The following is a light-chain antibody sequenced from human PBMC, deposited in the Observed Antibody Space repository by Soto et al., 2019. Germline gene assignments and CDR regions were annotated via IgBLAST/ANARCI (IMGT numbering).Light chain of an antibody. J-gene: IGLJ1*01. CDR3: AAWDDSLNGLYV. Sequence: QSVLTQPPSGSGTPGQRVIISCSGSSSNIGSNTVNWYQQLPGTAPKLLIYTNTQRSSGVPDRFSGSKSGTSASLAISGLQSEDEADYYCAAWDDSLNGLYVFGTGTKVTVL. V-gene: IGLV1-44*01. CDR2: TNT. CDR1: SSNIGSNT.